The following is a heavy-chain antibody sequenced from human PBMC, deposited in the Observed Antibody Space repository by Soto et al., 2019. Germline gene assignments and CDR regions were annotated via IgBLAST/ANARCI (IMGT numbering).Heavy chain of an antibody. V-gene: IGHV1-69*01. CDR3: ARDPLGTTFDI. Sequence: QVQLVQSGAEVKKPGASVKVSCRASGYTFTSYDINWVRQATGQGLEWMGGIIPIVGTANYAQKFQGRVTITADESTSTASREMSSLRSEETAVCYWARDPLGTTFDIWGQGTMVTVSS. CDR2: IIPIVGTA. CDR1: GYTFTSYD. D-gene: IGHD4-4*01. J-gene: IGHJ3*02.